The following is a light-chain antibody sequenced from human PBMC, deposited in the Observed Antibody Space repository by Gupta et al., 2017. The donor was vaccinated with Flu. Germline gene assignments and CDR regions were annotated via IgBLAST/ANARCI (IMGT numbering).Light chain of an antibody. CDR3: TAWGFILNASV. CDR1: SSNIGDNS. V-gene: IGLV1-44*01. J-gene: IGLJ1*01. Sequence: QSVFTQPPSASCASGQRVTMTCSGSSSNIGDNSVNCYQHHPGTAPNLLIYSDNQRPSGVPDRFSGSKSDTSASLAINRLQSDDEAAYYCTAWGFILNASVFGTGTKVTVL. CDR2: SDN.